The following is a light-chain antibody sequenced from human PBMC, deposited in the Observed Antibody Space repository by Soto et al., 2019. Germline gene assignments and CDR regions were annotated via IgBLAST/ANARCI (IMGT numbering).Light chain of an antibody. J-gene: IGKJ2*01. CDR1: QSLSSSY. CDR2: GAY. Sequence: EIVLTQSPGTLSLSPGERATLSCRASQSLSSSYLAWYQLKPGQAPRLLIYGAYNRATGLPDRFSGSGSGIDFTLTISRLEPEDFAVYFCLQYASPLYTFGQGTKLEI. V-gene: IGKV3-20*01. CDR3: LQYASPLYT.